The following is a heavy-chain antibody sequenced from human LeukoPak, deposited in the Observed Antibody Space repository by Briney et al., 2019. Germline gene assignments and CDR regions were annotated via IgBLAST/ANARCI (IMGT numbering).Heavy chain of an antibody. Sequence: SETLSLTCAVSGASISSSNYYWGWVRQSPGKGLEWIGNIYSSGNTYHNASLKSRVTMYIDTSKNQFSLKLSSVTAADTAMYYCAKSNGYGLIDYWGQGTLVTVSS. V-gene: IGHV4-39*01. CDR1: GASISSSNYY. D-gene: IGHD5-12*01. CDR3: AKSNGYGLIDY. CDR2: IYSSGNT. J-gene: IGHJ4*02.